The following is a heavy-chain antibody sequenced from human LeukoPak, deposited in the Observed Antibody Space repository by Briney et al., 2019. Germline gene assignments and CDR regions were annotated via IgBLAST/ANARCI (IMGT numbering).Heavy chain of an antibody. D-gene: IGHD2-15*01. Sequence: PSETLSLTCVVSGGSISSDAYSWSWIRQPPGKGLEWIGYIFHSGRTFYNPSLQSRVTISVDRSNNQFSLKLTSLTAADTAVYYCARSVYCSGGNCCFDYWGQGTLVTVSS. CDR3: ARSVYCSGGNCCFDY. CDR2: IFHSGRT. V-gene: IGHV4-30-2*01. CDR1: GGSISSDAYS. J-gene: IGHJ4*02.